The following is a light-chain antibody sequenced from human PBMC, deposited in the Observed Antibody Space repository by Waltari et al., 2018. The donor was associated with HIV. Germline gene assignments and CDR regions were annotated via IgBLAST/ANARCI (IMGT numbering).Light chain of an antibody. V-gene: IGLV2-11*01. Sequence: QSALTQPRPVSGSPGQSVPISCTGTSSDVGGYNYVSWYQQHPGKAPKLMIYDISKRPSGVPDRFSGSKSDNTASLTISGLQAEDEAHYYCCSYAGSHWVFGGGTKLTVL. CDR3: CSYAGSHWV. J-gene: IGLJ3*02. CDR1: SSDVGGYNY. CDR2: DIS.